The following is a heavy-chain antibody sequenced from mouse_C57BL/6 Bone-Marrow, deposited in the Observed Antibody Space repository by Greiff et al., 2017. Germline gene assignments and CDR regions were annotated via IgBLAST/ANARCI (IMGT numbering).Heavy chain of an antibody. CDR3: ARCGDYDELLAMDY. D-gene: IGHD2-4*01. V-gene: IGHV1-66*01. Sequence: VQLQQSGPELVKPGASVKISCKASGYSFTSYYIHWVKQRPGQGLEWIGWIYPGSGNTKYYEKFKGKATLTADTSSSTAYMQLSSLASEDSAVYYCARCGDYDELLAMDYWGQGTSVTVSS. CDR2: IYPGSGNT. CDR1: GYSFTSYY. J-gene: IGHJ4*01.